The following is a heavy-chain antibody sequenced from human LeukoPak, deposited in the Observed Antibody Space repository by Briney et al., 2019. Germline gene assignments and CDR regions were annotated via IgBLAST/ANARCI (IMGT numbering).Heavy chain of an antibody. J-gene: IGHJ4*02. D-gene: IGHD1-26*01. Sequence: KPSETLSLTCTVSGGSISSSSYYWGWIRQPPGKGLEWIGSIYYSGSTYYNPSLKSRVTISVDTSKNQFSLKLSSVTAADTAVYYCAREGSIVGDYRRNYFDYWGQGTLVTVSS. V-gene: IGHV4-39*07. CDR2: IYYSGST. CDR1: GGSISSSSYY. CDR3: AREGSIVGDYRRNYFDY.